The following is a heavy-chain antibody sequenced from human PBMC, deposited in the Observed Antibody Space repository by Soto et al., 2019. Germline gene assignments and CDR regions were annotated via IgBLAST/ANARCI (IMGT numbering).Heavy chain of an antibody. J-gene: IGHJ5*02. CDR3: ARDRVPIKGTMVRGVSWFDP. D-gene: IGHD3-10*01. V-gene: IGHV4-34*01. CDR2: INHSGST. Sequence: TSETLSLTCAVYGGSFSCYYWSWIRQPPGKGLEWIGEINHSGSTNYNPSLKSRVTISVDTSKNQFSLKLSSVTAADTAVYYCARDRVPIKGTMVRGVSWFDPWGQGTLVTVSS. CDR1: GGSFSCYY.